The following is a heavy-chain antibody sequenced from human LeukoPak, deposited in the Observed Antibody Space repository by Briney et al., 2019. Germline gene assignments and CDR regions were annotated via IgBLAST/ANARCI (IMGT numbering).Heavy chain of an antibody. V-gene: IGHV1-8*03. J-gene: IGHJ4*02. CDR3: AKEGVDHYDILTGYSYFDY. D-gene: IGHD3-9*01. Sequence: GASVKVSCKASGYTFTSYDINWVRQATGQGLEWMGWMNPNSGNTGYAQKFQGRVTITRNTSISTAYMELSSLRSEDTAVYYCAKEGVDHYDILTGYSYFDYWGQGTLVTVSS. CDR1: GYTFTSYD. CDR2: MNPNSGNT.